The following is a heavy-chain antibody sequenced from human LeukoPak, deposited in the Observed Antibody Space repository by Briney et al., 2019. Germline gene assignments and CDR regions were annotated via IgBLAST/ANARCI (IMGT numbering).Heavy chain of an antibody. D-gene: IGHD6-13*01. V-gene: IGHV4-59*01. Sequence: SETLSLTCIVSGGSISSYYWSWIRQPPGKGLEWIGYIYYSGSTNYNPSLKSRVTISVDTSKNQFSLKLSSVTAADTAVYYCARDSSSWKHYYYGMDVWGQGTTVTVSS. CDR2: IYYSGST. CDR3: ARDSSSWKHYYYGMDV. CDR1: GGSISSYY. J-gene: IGHJ6*02.